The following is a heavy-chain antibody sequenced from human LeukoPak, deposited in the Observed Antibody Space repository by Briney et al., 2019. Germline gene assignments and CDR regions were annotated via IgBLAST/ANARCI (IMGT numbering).Heavy chain of an antibody. V-gene: IGHV4-59*11. CDR3: ARDVYIYGQGRDY. CDR2: IYYSGST. Sequence: SETLSLTCTVSRGSISSHYWGWIPQPPGKGLEWSGYIYYSGSTNYNPSLKSRVTISVDTSKNQFSLKLSSVTAADTAVYYFARDVYIYGQGRDYWGQGTLVTVSS. CDR1: RGSISSHY. J-gene: IGHJ4*02. D-gene: IGHD5-18*01.